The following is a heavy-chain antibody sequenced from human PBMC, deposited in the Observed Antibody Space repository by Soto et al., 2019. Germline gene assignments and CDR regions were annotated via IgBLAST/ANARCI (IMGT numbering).Heavy chain of an antibody. CDR3: AKDILRDQLDWGMDV. D-gene: IGHD3-9*01. V-gene: IGHV3-30*18. CDR1: GFIFSGYG. J-gene: IGHJ6*02. CDR2: ISYDGRRK. Sequence: QVQLVESGGGVVQPGGSLRLSCSGSGFIFSGYGMHWVRQPPGKGLEWVAVISYDGRRKYYEDSVKGRFTVSRDNSQNAVYLEIHSLRVEDSAIYYCAKDILRDQLDWGMDVWGQGTTVTVSS.